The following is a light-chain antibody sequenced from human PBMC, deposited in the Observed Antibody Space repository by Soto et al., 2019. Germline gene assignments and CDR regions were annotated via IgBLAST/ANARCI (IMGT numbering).Light chain of an antibody. J-gene: IGKJ2*01. CDR2: AAS. Sequence: DIVLTQSPGTLSLSPGERATLSCRASQSVSSTYLAWYQQKSGQAPSLLIYAASSRATGIPDRFSGSGSGTDFTLTISRLEPEDFAVYYCQQYGSSPMSTFGQGTKVEIK. V-gene: IGKV3-20*01. CDR3: QQYGSSPMST. CDR1: QSVSSTY.